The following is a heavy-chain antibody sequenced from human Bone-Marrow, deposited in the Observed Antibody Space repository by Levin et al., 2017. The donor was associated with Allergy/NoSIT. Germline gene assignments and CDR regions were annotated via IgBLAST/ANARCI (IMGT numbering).Heavy chain of an antibody. CDR2: INTNTGNP. Sequence: ASVKVSCKASGYTFTSYAMNWVRQAPGRGLEWMGWINTNTGNPTYAQGFTGRFVFSLDTSVSTAYLQISSLKAEDTAVYYCARVFGGVTEEVGFDYWGQGTLVTVSS. V-gene: IGHV7-4-1*02. CDR1: GYTFTSYA. D-gene: IGHD3-16*01. J-gene: IGHJ4*02. CDR3: ARVFGGVTEEVGFDY.